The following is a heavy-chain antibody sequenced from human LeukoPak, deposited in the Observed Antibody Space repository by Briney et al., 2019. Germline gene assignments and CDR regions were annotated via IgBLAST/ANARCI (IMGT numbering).Heavy chain of an antibody. CDR3: ARTNTYYYDSSGYHYFDY. Sequence: ASVKVSCKASGGTFSSYAISWVRQAPGQGLEWMGRINPNSGGTNYAQKFQGRVTMTRDTSISTAYMELSRLRSDDTAVYYCARTNTYYYDSSGYHYFDYWGQGTLVTVSS. CDR2: INPNSGGT. V-gene: IGHV1-2*06. J-gene: IGHJ4*02. CDR1: GGTFSSYA. D-gene: IGHD3-22*01.